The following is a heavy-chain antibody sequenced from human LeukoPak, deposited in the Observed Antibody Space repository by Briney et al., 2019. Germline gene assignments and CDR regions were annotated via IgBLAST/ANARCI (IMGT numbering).Heavy chain of an antibody. D-gene: IGHD5-18*01. J-gene: IGHJ4*02. V-gene: IGHV5-51*01. CDR2: IYPGDSDT. CDR3: VRPREDTAMVPFDY. CDR1: GYSFTSYW. Sequence: GESLKISCKGSGYSFTSYWIGWVRQMPGKGLEWMGIIYPGDSDTRYSPSFQGQVTISADKSISTAYLQWSSLRASDTAMYYCVRPREDTAMVPFDYWGQGTLVTVSS.